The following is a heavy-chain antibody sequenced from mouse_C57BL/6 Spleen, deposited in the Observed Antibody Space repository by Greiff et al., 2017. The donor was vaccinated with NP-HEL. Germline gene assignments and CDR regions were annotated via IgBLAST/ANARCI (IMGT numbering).Heavy chain of an antibody. CDR3: ARYYGSSYDAMDD. J-gene: IGHJ4*01. V-gene: IGHV7-3*01. D-gene: IGHD1-1*01. Sequence: EVQRVESGGGLVQPGGSLSLSCAASGFTFTDYYMSWVRQPPGKALEWLGFIRNKANGYTTEYSASVKGRFTISRDNSQSILYLQMNALRAEDSATYYCARYYGSSYDAMDDWGQGTSVTVSS. CDR2: IRNKANGYTT. CDR1: GFTFTDYY.